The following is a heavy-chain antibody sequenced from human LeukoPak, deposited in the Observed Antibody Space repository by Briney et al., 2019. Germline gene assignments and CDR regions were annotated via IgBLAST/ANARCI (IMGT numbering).Heavy chain of an antibody. CDR3: ARPYYYGSGSYYPLDY. V-gene: IGHV3-33*01. CDR1: GFTFSLYG. Sequence: QPGRSLRLSCAASGFTFSLYGMHWVRQAPGKGLEWVAVIWYDGSNKYYADSVKGRFTISRDNSKSTVSLQMNSLRAEDTAVYYCARPYYYGSGSYYPLDYWGQGTLVTVSS. CDR2: IWYDGSNK. D-gene: IGHD3-10*01. J-gene: IGHJ4*02.